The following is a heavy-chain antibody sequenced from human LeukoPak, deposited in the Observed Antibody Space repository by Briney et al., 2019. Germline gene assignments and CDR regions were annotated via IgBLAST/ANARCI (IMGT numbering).Heavy chain of an antibody. J-gene: IGHJ4*02. CDR1: GGSISSYY. D-gene: IGHD4-17*01. CDR3: ARVMPLYGDYPYYFDY. CDR2: IYYSGST. V-gene: IGHV4-59*01. Sequence: SETLSLTCTVSGGSISSYYWSWIRQPPGKGLEWIGYIYYSGSTNYNPSLKSRVTISVDTSKNQFSLKLSSVTAADTAVYYCARVMPLYGDYPYYFDYWGQGTLVTVSS.